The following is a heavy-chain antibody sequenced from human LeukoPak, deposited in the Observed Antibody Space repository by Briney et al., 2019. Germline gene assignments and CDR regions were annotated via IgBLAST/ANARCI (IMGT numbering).Heavy chain of an antibody. J-gene: IGHJ4*02. Sequence: GGSLRLSCAASGFTFSSYEMNWVRQAPGKGLEWVANIKQDGSEKYYVDSVKGRFTISRDNAKNSLFLQMNSLRTEDTAVYYCSSYNSYGSGSYPWGQGTLVTVSS. CDR2: IKQDGSEK. V-gene: IGHV3-7*01. CDR3: SSYNSYGSGSYP. CDR1: GFTFSSYE. D-gene: IGHD3-10*01.